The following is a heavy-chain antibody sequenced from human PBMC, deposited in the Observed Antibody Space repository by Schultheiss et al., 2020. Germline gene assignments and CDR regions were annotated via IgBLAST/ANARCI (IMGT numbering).Heavy chain of an antibody. J-gene: IGHJ4*02. Sequence: GGSLRLSCAASGFTFSSYGMHWVRQAPGKGLEWVSAISGSGGSTYYADSVKGRFTISRDNSKNTLYLQMNSLRAEDTAVYYCARDRSIAAAARTGFDYWGQGTLVTVSS. CDR2: ISGSGGST. V-gene: IGHV3-23*01. CDR3: ARDRSIAAAARTGFDY. CDR1: GFTFSSYG. D-gene: IGHD6-13*01.